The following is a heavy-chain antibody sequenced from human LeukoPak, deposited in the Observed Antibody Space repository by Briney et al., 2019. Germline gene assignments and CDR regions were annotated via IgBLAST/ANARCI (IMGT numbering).Heavy chain of an antibody. V-gene: IGHV3-23*01. CDR3: AKARYGSGSYYIFDY. CDR2: ISGSGGST. CDR1: GFTFSSYA. Sequence: GGSLRLSCAASGFTFSSYAMSWVRQAPGKGLEWVSAISGSGGSTYYADSVKGRFTISRDNSKNTLYLQMNSLRAEDTAVYYCAKARYGSGSYYIFDYWGQETLVTVSS. J-gene: IGHJ4*02. D-gene: IGHD3-10*01.